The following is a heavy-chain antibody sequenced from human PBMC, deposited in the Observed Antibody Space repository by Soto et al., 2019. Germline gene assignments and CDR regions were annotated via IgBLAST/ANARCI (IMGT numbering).Heavy chain of an antibody. V-gene: IGHV3-66*01. J-gene: IGHJ4*02. D-gene: IGHD6-19*01. CDR1: GFTVSSNS. Sequence: EVQLVESGGGLVQPGGSLRLSCAASGFTVSSNSMTWVRQAPGKGRGWVSVIFSVGSTYYAASVKGRFTISRDNSKNTLYLQMNSLRAEDTAVYYCASIAVAGIPDYWGQGTLVTVSS. CDR3: ASIAVAGIPDY. CDR2: IFSVGST.